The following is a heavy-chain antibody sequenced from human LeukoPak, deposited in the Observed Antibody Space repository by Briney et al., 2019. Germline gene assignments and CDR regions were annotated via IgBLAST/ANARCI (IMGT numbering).Heavy chain of an antibody. CDR2: ISAYNGNT. J-gene: IGHJ4*02. Sequence: GASVKVSCKASGYTFTSYGISWVRQAPGQGLERMGWISAYNGNTNYAQKLQGRVTMTTDTSTSTAYMELRSLRSDDTAVYYCAGLSGSYLEESFDYWGQGILVTVSS. CDR1: GYTFTSYG. V-gene: IGHV1-18*01. CDR3: AGLSGSYLEESFDY. D-gene: IGHD1-26*01.